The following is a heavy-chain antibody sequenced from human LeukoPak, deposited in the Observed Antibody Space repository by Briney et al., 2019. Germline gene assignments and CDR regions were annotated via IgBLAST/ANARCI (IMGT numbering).Heavy chain of an antibody. Sequence: GASVKVSCKASGGTFSSYAISWVRQAPGQGLEWMGGIIPIFGTANYAQKFQGRVTITADESTSTAYMELSSLRSEDTAVYYCARDLEYPFHYGGNPLGYWGQGTLVTVSS. CDR2: IIPIFGTA. D-gene: IGHD4-23*01. V-gene: IGHV1-69*13. CDR1: GGTFSSYA. CDR3: ARDLEYPFHYGGNPLGY. J-gene: IGHJ4*02.